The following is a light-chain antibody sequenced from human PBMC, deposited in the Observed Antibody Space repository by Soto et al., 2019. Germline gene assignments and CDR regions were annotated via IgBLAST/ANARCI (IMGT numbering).Light chain of an antibody. CDR1: QSVSGN. J-gene: IGKJ3*01. Sequence: EIVMTQSPATLSLSPGERAILSCRASQSVSGNLAWYQQKPGQAPRLLISGASTRATGIPARLSGSESGTEFTLKISSLQSADFEVYYCQQYTNWQLTFGPGNKVPIK. V-gene: IGKV3-15*01. CDR2: GAS. CDR3: QQYTNWQLT.